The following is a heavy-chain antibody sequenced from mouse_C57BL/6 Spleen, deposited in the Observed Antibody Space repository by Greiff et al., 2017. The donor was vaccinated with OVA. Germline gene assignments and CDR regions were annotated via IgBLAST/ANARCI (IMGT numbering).Heavy chain of an antibody. V-gene: IGHV2-2*01. D-gene: IGHD2-4*01. CDR1: GFSLTSYG. CDR2: IWSGGST. J-gene: IGHJ4*01. Sequence: QVQLQQSGPGLVQPSQSLSITCTVSGFSLTSYGVHWVRQSPGKGLEWLGVIWSGGSTDYNAAFISRLSISKDNSKSQVFFKMNSLQADDTAIYYCARSPYDYDYAMDYWGQGTSVTVSS. CDR3: ARSPYDYDYAMDY.